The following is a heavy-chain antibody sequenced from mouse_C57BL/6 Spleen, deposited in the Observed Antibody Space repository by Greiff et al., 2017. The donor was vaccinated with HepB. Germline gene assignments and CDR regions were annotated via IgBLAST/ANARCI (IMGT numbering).Heavy chain of an antibody. V-gene: IGHV1-54*01. CDR1: GYAFTNYL. CDR3: ARGDEGFAY. Sequence: VKLMESGAELVRPGTSVKVSCKASGYAFTNYLIEWVKQRPGQGLEWIGVINPGSGGTNYNEKFKGKATLTADKSSSTAYMQLSSLTSEDSAVYFCARGDEGFAYWGQGTLVTVSA. CDR2: INPGSGGT. J-gene: IGHJ3*01. D-gene: IGHD3-3*01.